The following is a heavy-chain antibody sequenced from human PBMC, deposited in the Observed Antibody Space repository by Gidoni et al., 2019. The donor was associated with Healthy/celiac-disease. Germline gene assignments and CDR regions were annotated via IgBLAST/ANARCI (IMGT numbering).Heavy chain of an antibody. CDR2: ISAYNVNT. CDR1: GYTFTRYG. V-gene: IGHV1-18*01. Sequence: QVQLVQSGAEVKTPGASVKVSCPASGYTFTRYGISWVRQAPGQGLEWRGWISAYNVNTNYAQKLQGRVTMTTDTSTSTAYMELRSLRSDDTAVYYCARLEVYATYYYYGMDVWGQGTTVTVSS. D-gene: IGHD2-8*01. CDR3: ARLEVYATYYYYGMDV. J-gene: IGHJ6*02.